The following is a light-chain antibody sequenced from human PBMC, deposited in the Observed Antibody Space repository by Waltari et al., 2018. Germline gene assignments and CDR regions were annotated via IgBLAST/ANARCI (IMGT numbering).Light chain of an antibody. J-gene: IGKJ4*01. CDR1: QTINTNF. CDR3: QQYDGSVLT. CDR2: GAS. Sequence: IVLTQSPDTLSLSPGQRATLSCRASQTINTNFLFWYQQKPGQAPRLLIHGASSSATGFPDRFSGSGSVTDFTLTINSLKPEDSAVYYCQQYDGSVLTFGGGTKVEI. V-gene: IGKV3-20*01.